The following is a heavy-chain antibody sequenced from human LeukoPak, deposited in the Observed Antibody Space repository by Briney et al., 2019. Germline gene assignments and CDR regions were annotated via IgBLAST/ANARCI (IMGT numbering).Heavy chain of an antibody. CDR3: ARDLWGGSGSYHRADFDY. V-gene: IGHV1-69*06. D-gene: IGHD1-26*01. Sequence: ASVKVSCKASGGTFGSYAISWVRQAPGQGLEWMGGIIPIFGTANYAQKFQGRVTITADKSTSTAYMELSSLRSEDTAVYYCARDLWGGSGSYHRADFDYWGQGTLVTVSS. CDR2: IIPIFGTA. CDR1: GGTFGSYA. J-gene: IGHJ4*02.